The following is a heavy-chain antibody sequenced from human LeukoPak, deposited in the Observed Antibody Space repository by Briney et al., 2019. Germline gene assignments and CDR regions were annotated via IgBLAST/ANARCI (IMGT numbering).Heavy chain of an antibody. CDR2: IKEDGSEK. CDR1: GFTFSNYW. J-gene: IGHJ4*02. D-gene: IGHD6-13*01. CDR3: ASGRQLGY. V-gene: IGHV3-7*01. Sequence: GGSLRLSCAASGFTFSNYWMSWVRQAPGKGLEWVANIKEDGSEKYYVDSVKGRFTISRDNARNSLYLQMNSLRAEDAAVYYCASGRQLGYWGQGTLVTVSS.